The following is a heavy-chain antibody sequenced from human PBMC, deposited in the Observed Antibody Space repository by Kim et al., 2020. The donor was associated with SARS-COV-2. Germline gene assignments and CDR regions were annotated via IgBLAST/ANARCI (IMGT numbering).Heavy chain of an antibody. D-gene: IGHD6-19*01. CDR3: ARVHSSGWFPPYYFDY. J-gene: IGHJ4*02. V-gene: IGHV3-21*01. Sequence: SVKGRFTISRDNDKNSLYLQMNSLRAEDTAVYYCARVHSSGWFPPYYFDYWGQGTLVTVSS.